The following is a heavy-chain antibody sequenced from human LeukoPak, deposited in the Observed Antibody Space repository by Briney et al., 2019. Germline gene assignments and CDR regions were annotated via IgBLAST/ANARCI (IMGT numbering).Heavy chain of an antibody. V-gene: IGHV4-34*01. D-gene: IGHD1-7*01. J-gene: IGHJ6*02. CDR3: ARESLITGTTWLTYYYYGMDV. CDR1: GGSFSGYY. CDR2: INHSGST. Sequence: MPSETLSLTCAVYGGSFSGYYWSWIRQPPGKGLEWIGEINHSGSTNYNPSLKSRVTISVDTSKNQFSLKLSSVTAADTAVYYCARESLITGTTWLTYYYYGMDVWGQGTTVTVSS.